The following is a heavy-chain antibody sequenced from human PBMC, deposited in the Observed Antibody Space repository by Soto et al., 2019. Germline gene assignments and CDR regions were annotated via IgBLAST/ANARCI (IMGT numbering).Heavy chain of an antibody. J-gene: IGHJ3*02. Sequence: GGSLRLSCAASGFTFSSYGMHWVRQAPGKGLEWVAVISYDGSNKYYADSVKGRFTISRDNSKNTLYLQMNSLRAEDTAVYYCAKDVRFLEWPDAFDIWGQGTMVTVSS. D-gene: IGHD3-3*01. V-gene: IGHV3-30*18. CDR1: GFTFSSYG. CDR2: ISYDGSNK. CDR3: AKDVRFLEWPDAFDI.